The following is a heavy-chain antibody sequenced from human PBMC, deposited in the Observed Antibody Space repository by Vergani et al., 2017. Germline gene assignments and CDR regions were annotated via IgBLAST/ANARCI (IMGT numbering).Heavy chain of an antibody. J-gene: IGHJ6*02. D-gene: IGHD5-12*01. V-gene: IGHV3-23*01. CDR1: GFGFSTHT. CDR2: ISGSGGST. Sequence: EVQLLESGGGLVQPGGSLRLSCAASGFGFSTHTMTWVRQAPGKGLEWVSAISGSGGSTYYADSVKGRFTISRDNSKNTLYLQMNSLRAEDTAVYYCAKKQQSGSGYDSGYYYGMDVWGQGTTVTVSS. CDR3: AKKQQSGSGYDSGYYYGMDV.